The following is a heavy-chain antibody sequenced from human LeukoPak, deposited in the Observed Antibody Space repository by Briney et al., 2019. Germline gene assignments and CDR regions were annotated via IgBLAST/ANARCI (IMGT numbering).Heavy chain of an antibody. V-gene: IGHV4-34*01. CDR1: GESFSGYY. Sequence: SETLSLTCAVYGESFSGYYWSWIRQPPGKGLEWIGEINHSGSTNYNPSLKSRVTISVDTSKNQFSLKLSSVTAADTAVYYCARHTLAAAFDYWGQGTLVTVSS. CDR2: INHSGST. D-gene: IGHD6-19*01. CDR3: ARHTLAAAFDY. J-gene: IGHJ4*02.